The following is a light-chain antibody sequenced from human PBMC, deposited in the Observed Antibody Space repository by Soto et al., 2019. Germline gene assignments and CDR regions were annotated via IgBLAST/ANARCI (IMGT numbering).Light chain of an antibody. CDR3: QQRSSWPLT. Sequence: EIVLTQSPATLSLSPGETATLSCRASQSVSSSLAWYQQKPGQTPRLLIYDASNRATGIPARFSGSGSGTDFTLTVSSLEPADFAVDYWQQRSSWPLTFGGGTKVEIK. CDR2: DAS. V-gene: IGKV3-11*01. J-gene: IGKJ4*01. CDR1: QSVSSS.